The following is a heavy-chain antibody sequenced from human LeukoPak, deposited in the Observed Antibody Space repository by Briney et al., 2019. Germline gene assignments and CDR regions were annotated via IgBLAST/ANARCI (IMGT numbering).Heavy chain of an antibody. D-gene: IGHD2-21*01. Sequence: PSETLSLTCAVYGGSFSGYYWSWIRQPPGKGLEWIGEINHSGSTNYNPSLKSRVTISVDTSKNQFSLKLSSVTAADTAVYYCARDPILVWDIWGQGTMVTVSS. V-gene: IGHV4-34*01. CDR2: INHSGST. CDR1: GGSFSGYY. CDR3: ARDPILVWDI. J-gene: IGHJ3*02.